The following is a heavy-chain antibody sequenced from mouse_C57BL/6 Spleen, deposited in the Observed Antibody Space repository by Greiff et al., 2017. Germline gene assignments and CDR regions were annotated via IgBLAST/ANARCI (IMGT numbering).Heavy chain of an antibody. CDR1: GYTFTSYD. V-gene: IGHV1-85*01. D-gene: IGHD1-1*01. CDR2: IYPRDGST. Sequence: QVQLQQSGPALVKPGASVKLSCKASGYTFTSYDINWVKQRPGQGLEWIGWIYPRDGSTKYNEKFKGKATLTVDTSSSTAYMELHSLTSEDSAVYFCARLDYGSRGYCDVWGTGTTVTVSS. CDR3: ARLDYGSRGYCDV. J-gene: IGHJ1*03.